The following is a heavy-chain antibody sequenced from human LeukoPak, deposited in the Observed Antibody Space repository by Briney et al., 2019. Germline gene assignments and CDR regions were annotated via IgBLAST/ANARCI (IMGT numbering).Heavy chain of an antibody. CDR3: ARFFSSWIPFDY. V-gene: IGHV4-39*01. Sequence: SETLSLTCTVSGGSISSSSYYWGWIRQPPGKGLEWIGSIYYSGSTYYNPSLKSRVTISVDTSKNQFSLKLSSVTAADTAVYYCARFFSSWIPFDYWGQGTLVTASS. D-gene: IGHD6-13*01. CDR1: GGSISSSSYY. J-gene: IGHJ4*02. CDR2: IYYSGST.